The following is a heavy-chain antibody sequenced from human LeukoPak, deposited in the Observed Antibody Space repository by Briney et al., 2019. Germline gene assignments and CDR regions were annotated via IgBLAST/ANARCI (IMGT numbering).Heavy chain of an antibody. CDR1: GGSISSSSYY. J-gene: IGHJ4*02. CDR3: ASAPNVDFYDY. CDR2: IYYSGST. V-gene: IGHV4-39*07. Sequence: SETLSLTCTVSGGSISSSSYYWGWIRQPPGKGLEWIGSIYYSGSTNYNPSLKSRVSMSIDTSKNQFSLKLTSVTAADTAVYYCASAPNVDFYDYWGQGTLVTVSS.